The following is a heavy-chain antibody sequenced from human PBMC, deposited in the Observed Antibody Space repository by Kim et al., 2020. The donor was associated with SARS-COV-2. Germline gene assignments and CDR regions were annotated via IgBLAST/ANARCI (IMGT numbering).Heavy chain of an antibody. Sequence: GGSLRLSCAASGFTFTRFWIHWVRQAPGKGLVWVSGISGDGSSKVYADSVKGRFTISRDNAKNTVYLQMNSLRAEDTAIYFCARDLRSTSADYYFDYWGQGILVTVSS. J-gene: IGHJ4*02. D-gene: IGHD2-2*01. CDR3: ARDLRSTSADYYFDY. CDR1: GFTFTRFW. V-gene: IGHV3-74*03. CDR2: ISGDGSSK.